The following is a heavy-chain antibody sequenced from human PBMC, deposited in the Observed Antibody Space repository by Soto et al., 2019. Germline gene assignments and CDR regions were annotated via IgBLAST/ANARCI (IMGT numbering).Heavy chain of an antibody. CDR2: IGGDGGST. J-gene: IGHJ2*01. CDR1: GFTFSSYA. D-gene: IGHD6-13*01. CDR3: AKAYRSIWSHWYFDL. V-gene: IGHV3-23*01. Sequence: EVQLLESGGGLVQPGGSLRLSCAASGFTFSSYAMNWVRQAPGKGLEWVSLIGGDGGSTYYADSVRGRFTISRDNSXXTLYGQMNSLRAEDTAIYYCAKAYRSIWSHWYFDLWGLGTLVTVSS.